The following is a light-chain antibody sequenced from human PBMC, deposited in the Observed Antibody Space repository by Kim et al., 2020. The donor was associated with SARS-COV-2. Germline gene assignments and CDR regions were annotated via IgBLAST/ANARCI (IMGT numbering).Light chain of an antibody. CDR3: QHFNSYPYT. J-gene: IGKJ2*01. CDR1: QNINRW. V-gene: IGKV1-5*01. Sequence: ESVGDRVTITCRASQNINRWWAWYQQKPGKAPNLLIYDASNLESAVPSRFGGSGSGTAFTLTISSLEPDDFATYYCQHFNSYPYTFGQGTKLEI. CDR2: DAS.